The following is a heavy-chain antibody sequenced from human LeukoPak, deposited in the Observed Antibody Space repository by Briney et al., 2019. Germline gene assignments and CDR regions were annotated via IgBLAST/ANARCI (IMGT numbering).Heavy chain of an antibody. V-gene: IGHV3-15*01. D-gene: IGHD3-22*01. J-gene: IGHJ4*02. CDR2: VRSKADGGTT. Sequence: PGGSLRLSCAASGFLFSSAWMTWARQPPGRAWEGVGRVRSKADGGTTDYAAPAKGRFTISRDDSKNTVLLQMNSLKNEDTAVYYCTTVRPGTSGYSYWGQGTLVTVSS. CDR3: TTVRPGTSGYSY. CDR1: GFLFSSAW.